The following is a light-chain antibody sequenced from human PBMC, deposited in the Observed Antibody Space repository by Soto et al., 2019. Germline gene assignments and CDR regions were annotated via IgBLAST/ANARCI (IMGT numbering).Light chain of an antibody. CDR3: QCYDSSLTRCV. CDR1: SSNIGAGYD. CDR2: GNS. J-gene: IGLJ3*02. Sequence: QSVLTQPPSVSGAPGQRVTISCTESSSNIGAGYDVHWYQQLPGTAPKLLIDGNSNRPSGVPDRFSGSKSGTAASLAITGLHAEDEADYCCQCYDSSLTRCVFGGGTKVTVL. V-gene: IGLV1-40*01.